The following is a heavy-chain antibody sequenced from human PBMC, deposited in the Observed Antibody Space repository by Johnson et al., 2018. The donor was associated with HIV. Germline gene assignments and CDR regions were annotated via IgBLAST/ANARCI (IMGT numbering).Heavy chain of an antibody. CDR1: GFTFSDYY. Sequence: QVQLVESGGGLVKPGGSLRLSCAASGFTFSDYYMSWIRQAPGQRLEWVSYISSSGNTIYYADSMKGRFTISRDNAKNSLDLQMNSLRAEDTAVYYCARDGRTGPYAFDIWGQGTMVTVSS. V-gene: IGHV3-11*04. J-gene: IGHJ3*02. D-gene: IGHD7-27*01. CDR2: ISSSGNTI. CDR3: ARDGRTGPYAFDI.